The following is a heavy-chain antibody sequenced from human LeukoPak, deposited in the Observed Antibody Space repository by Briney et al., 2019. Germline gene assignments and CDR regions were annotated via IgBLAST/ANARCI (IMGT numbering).Heavy chain of an antibody. D-gene: IGHD3-10*01. Sequence: SQTLSLTCTVSGGSISSGSYYWSWIRQPAGKGLEWIGRIYTSGSTNYNPSLKSRVTISVDTSKNQFSLKLSSVTAADTAVYYCAMMVVRGEYMDVWGKGTTVTVSS. CDR1: GGSISSGSYY. CDR3: AMMVVRGEYMDV. CDR2: IYTSGST. V-gene: IGHV4-61*02. J-gene: IGHJ6*03.